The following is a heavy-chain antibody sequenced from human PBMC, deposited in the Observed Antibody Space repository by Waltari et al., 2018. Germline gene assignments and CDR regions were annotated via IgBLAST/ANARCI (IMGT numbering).Heavy chain of an antibody. Sequence: QVHLVQSGTEVKQPGASVKVPCKASGYRFTSYGITWLRQAPGQGLEWMGWINTDDGNTNYGQELQGRLTMTTDTITTTAYMELRGLRADDTALYFCARDAFRFLDFWGQGTLVTVSS. CDR2: INTDDGNT. J-gene: IGHJ4*02. D-gene: IGHD3-3*01. CDR1: GYRFTSYG. CDR3: ARDAFRFLDF. V-gene: IGHV1-18*01.